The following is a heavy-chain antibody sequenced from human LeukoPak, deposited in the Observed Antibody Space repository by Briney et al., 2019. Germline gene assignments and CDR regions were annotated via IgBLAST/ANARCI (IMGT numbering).Heavy chain of an antibody. CDR2: IDSSGITI. J-gene: IGHJ4*02. Sequence: GESLKLSCTGSGFPFSSYEMNWLRQAPGQGLEWVLHIDSSGITIYYGDSVKGRFTISRDNSKNSIYLEMDSLRVEDTAIYYCARDSVGDLLDYWGQGTPVTVSS. CDR3: ARDSVGDLLDY. D-gene: IGHD4-17*01. CDR1: GFPFSSYE. V-gene: IGHV3-48*03.